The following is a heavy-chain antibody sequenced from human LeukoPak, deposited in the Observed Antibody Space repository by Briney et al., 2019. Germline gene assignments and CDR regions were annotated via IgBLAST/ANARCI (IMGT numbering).Heavy chain of an antibody. D-gene: IGHD2-2*01. CDR1: GLTFSRVA. CDR3: ARDTFQPGLIDS. J-gene: IGHJ4*02. V-gene: IGHV3-21*05. CDR2: INTDSSDI. Sequence: PGGSLRLSSADTGLTFSRVAMNWGRQAPGKGLEWISYINTDSSDIHYADSVKGRFTISRDNARNTLFLQLSSLRAEDSAVYYCARDTFQPGLIDSWGQGTLVTVSS.